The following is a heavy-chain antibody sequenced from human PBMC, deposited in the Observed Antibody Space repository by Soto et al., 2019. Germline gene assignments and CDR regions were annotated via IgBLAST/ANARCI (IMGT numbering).Heavy chain of an antibody. CDR2: ISSSGSTI. J-gene: IGHJ5*02. D-gene: IGHD2-2*01. CDR3: ARVVCSSTSCPFQGWFDP. V-gene: IGHV3-11*01. Sequence: GGSLRLSCAASGFTFSDYYMSWIRQAPGKGLEWVSYISSSGSTIYYADSVKGRFTISRDNAKNSVYLQMNSLRAEDTAVYYCARVVCSSTSCPFQGWFDPWGQGTLVTVSS. CDR1: GFTFSDYY.